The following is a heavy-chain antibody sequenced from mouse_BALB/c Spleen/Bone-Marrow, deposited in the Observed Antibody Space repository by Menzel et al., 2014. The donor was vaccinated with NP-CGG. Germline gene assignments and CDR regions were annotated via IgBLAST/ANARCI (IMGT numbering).Heavy chain of an antibody. J-gene: IGHJ1*01. CDR3: ARWLGPGLYFDV. V-gene: IGHV1-54*01. CDR1: GYAFTDYL. CDR2: INPGSGGT. D-gene: IGHD4-1*01. Sequence: QVQLQQPGAELVRPGTSVKVSCKASGYAFTDYLIEWVKQRPGQGLEWIGVINPGSGGTHYNEKFKGKATLTADKSSSTAYMQLSSLTSDDSAVYFCARWLGPGLYFDVWGAGTTVTVSS.